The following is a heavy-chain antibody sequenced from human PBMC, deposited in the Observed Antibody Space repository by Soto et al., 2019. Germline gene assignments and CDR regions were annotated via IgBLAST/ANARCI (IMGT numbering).Heavy chain of an antibody. V-gene: IGHV4-59*08. J-gene: IGHJ4*02. D-gene: IGHD2-2*01. CDR3: ARRSIGEGNFDY. CDR1: GGSISSYY. Sequence: SETLSLTCTVSGGSISSYYWSWIRQPPGKGLEWIGYIYYSGSTNYNPSLKSRVTISVDTSKNQFSLKLSSVAAADTAVYYCARRSIGEGNFDYWGQGTLVTVSS. CDR2: IYYSGST.